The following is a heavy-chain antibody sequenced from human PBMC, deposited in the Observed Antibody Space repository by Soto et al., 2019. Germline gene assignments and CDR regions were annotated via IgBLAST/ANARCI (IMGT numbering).Heavy chain of an antibody. V-gene: IGHV1-8*01. D-gene: IGHD3-10*01. CDR1: GYTFSNYD. Sequence: QVQLVQSGAELKKPGASVKVSCKASGYTFSNYDMNWVRQATGQGPEWIGWVNPNNGDTGYAQKFQGRVTLTTDISTPPAYMELTSLRSEDTAIYYCAKVSRKGSAIDFDYWGQGNLITVYS. CDR2: VNPNNGDT. CDR3: AKVSRKGSAIDFDY. J-gene: IGHJ4*02.